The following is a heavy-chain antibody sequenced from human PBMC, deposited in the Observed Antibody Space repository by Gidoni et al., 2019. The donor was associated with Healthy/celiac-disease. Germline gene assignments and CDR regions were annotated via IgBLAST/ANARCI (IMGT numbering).Heavy chain of an antibody. CDR2: ISYDGSNK. V-gene: IGHV3-30*18. D-gene: IGHD3-3*01. CDR3: AKAPSADFWGHFDY. CDR1: GFTFSSYG. J-gene: IGHJ4*02. Sequence: QVQLVESGGGVVQPGRSLRLSCAASGFTFSSYGMHWVRQAPGKGLEWVAVISYDGSNKYYADSVKGRFTISRDNSKNTLYLQMNSLRAEDTAVYYCAKAPSADFWGHFDYWGQGTLVTVSS.